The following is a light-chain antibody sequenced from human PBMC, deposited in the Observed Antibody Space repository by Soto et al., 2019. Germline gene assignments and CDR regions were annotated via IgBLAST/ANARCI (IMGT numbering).Light chain of an antibody. J-gene: IGLJ3*02. V-gene: IGLV4-60*02. CDR1: SGHSSYI. CDR3: GTWDSNTRV. Sequence: QLVLTQSSSASASLGSSVKLTCTLSSGHSSYIIAWHQQQPGKAPRYLMKLERSGSYNKGSGVPDRFSGSSSGADRYLTISDLQFEDEADYYCGTWDSNTRVFGGGTKVTVL. CDR2: LERSGSY.